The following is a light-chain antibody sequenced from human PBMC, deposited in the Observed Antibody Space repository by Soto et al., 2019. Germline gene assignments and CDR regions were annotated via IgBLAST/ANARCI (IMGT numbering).Light chain of an antibody. Sequence: EAVMTQSPGTLSVSPGESATLSSRASQSVTTKVAWYQQKPGQAPRLLIYGASTRATGVPARFSGRGSGTEFTLSISNLQSEDFGVYYCQQYKNWYSFGQGTKLEIK. V-gene: IGKV3-15*01. CDR1: QSVTTK. CDR2: GAS. CDR3: QQYKNWYS. J-gene: IGKJ2*03.